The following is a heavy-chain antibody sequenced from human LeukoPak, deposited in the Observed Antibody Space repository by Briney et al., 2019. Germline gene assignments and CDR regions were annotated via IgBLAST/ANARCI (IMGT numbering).Heavy chain of an antibody. D-gene: IGHD3-10*02. CDR3: ARITMSRFDP. CDR1: GFTLSSYE. Sequence: GGSLRLSCTASGFTLSSYEMTWIRQAPGKGLEWVSVIYGGGTTYYADSVKGRFTISRDNSKNTLYLQMNSLRAEDTAVYYCARITMSRFDPWGQGTLVTVS. V-gene: IGHV3-53*01. J-gene: IGHJ5*02. CDR2: IYGGGTT.